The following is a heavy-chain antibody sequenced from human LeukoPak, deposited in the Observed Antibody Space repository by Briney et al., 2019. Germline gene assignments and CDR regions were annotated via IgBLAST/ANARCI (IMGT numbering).Heavy chain of an antibody. CDR1: GFTFSSYA. CDR2: ISGSGGST. V-gene: IGHV3-23*01. Sequence: GGXLRLSCAASGFTFSSYAMRWVSQAPGKGVEGVSGISGSGGSTYYAESVKGRFTISRDNSKKKLYMKMNRLRAEDTAVYYCAKDGDFWSCYLKGPYYMDVWGKGTTVTVSS. CDR3: AKDGDFWSCYLKGPYYMDV. J-gene: IGHJ6*03. D-gene: IGHD3-3*01.